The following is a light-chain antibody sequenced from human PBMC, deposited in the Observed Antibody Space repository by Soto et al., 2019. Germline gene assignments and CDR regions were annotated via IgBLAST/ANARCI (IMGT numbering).Light chain of an antibody. CDR3: QYYSSPLSIT. CDR2: GAS. V-gene: IGKV3-20*01. CDR1: QSVRSTY. J-gene: IGKJ5*01. Sequence: EIVLTQSPGILSLSPGERATLSCRASQSVRSTYLAWYQQKPGQAPRLLIHGASSRATGIPDRFSGSGSGTDFTLTISRLEPEDFAVYYCQYYSSPLSITFG.